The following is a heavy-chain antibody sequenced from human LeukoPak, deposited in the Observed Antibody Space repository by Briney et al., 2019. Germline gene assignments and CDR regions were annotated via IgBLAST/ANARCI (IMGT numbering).Heavy chain of an antibody. J-gene: IGHJ4*02. CDR2: INHSGST. D-gene: IGHD5-12*01. Sequence: PSETLSLTCAVYGGSFSGYYWSWIRQPPGKGLEWIGEINHSGSTNYNPSLKSRVTISVDTSKNQSSLKLSSVTAADTAVYYCARGLRTRSGYGLDPWGQGTLVTVSS. V-gene: IGHV4-34*01. CDR3: ARGLRTRSGYGLDP. CDR1: GGSFSGYY.